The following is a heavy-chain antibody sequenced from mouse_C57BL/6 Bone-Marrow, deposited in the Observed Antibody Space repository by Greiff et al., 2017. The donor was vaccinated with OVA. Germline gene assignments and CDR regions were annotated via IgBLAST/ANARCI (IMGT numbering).Heavy chain of an antibody. CDR2: ISNGGGST. V-gene: IGHV5-12*01. D-gene: IGHD2-2*01. CDR1: GFTFSDYY. Sequence: EVQGVESGGGLVQPGGSLKLSCAASGFTFSDYYMYWVRQTPEKRLEWVAYISNGGGSTYYPDTVKGRFTISRDNAKNTLYLQMSRLKSEDTAMYYCASQGGYDGVDYWGQGTTLTVSS. CDR3: ASQGGYDGVDY. J-gene: IGHJ2*01.